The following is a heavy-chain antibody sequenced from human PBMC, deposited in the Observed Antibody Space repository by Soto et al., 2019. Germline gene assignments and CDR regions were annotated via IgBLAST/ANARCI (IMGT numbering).Heavy chain of an antibody. CDR1: GFTFSGPA. J-gene: IGHJ4*02. CDR2: IRSKANSYAT. CDR3: TRHRVAGPLLG. D-gene: IGHD6-19*01. Sequence: EVQLVESGGGLVQPGGPLKLPCAASGFTFSGPAMHWVRQAPGKGLEWVGRIRSKANSYATEAAASVKGRFTISRDDSKNTAYLQMNSLKTEDTALYYCTRHRVAGPLLGWGQGTLVTVSS. V-gene: IGHV3-73*02.